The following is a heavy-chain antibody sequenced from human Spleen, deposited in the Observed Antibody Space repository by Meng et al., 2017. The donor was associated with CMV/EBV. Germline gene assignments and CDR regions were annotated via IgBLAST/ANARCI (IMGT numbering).Heavy chain of an antibody. Sequence: SFSGYYWSWIRQPPGKGLEWIGEINHSGSTNYNPSLKSRVTISVDTSKNQFSLKLSSVTAADTAVYYCARGYDFWSGYYTGICWFDPWGQGTLVTVSS. CDR1: SFSGYY. CDR2: INHSGST. J-gene: IGHJ5*02. V-gene: IGHV4-34*01. CDR3: ARGYDFWSGYYTGICWFDP. D-gene: IGHD3-3*01.